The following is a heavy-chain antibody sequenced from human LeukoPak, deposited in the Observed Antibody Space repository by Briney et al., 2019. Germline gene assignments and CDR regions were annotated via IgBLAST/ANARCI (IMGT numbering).Heavy chain of an antibody. CDR3: ARESGYSYVDAFDI. J-gene: IGHJ3*02. D-gene: IGHD5-18*01. CDR1: GFTFSSYE. V-gene: IGHV3-48*03. CDR2: ISSSGSTI. Sequence: PGGSLRLSCAASGFTFSSYEMNWVRQAPGKGLEWVSYISSSGSTIYYADSVKGRFTISRDNAKNSLYLQMNSLRAEDTAVYYCARESGYSYVDAFDIWGQGTMVTVSS.